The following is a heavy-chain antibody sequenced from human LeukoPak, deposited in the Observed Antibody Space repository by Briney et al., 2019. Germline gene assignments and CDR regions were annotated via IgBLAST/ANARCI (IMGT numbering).Heavy chain of an antibody. D-gene: IGHD3-22*01. V-gene: IGHV1-69*13. CDR3: ALAAYYDSSGFKYYFDY. CDR1: GGTFSSYA. J-gene: IGHJ4*02. CDR2: IIPIFGTA. Sequence: ASVKVSCKASGGTFSSYAISWVRQAPGQGLEWMGGIIPIFGTANYAQKFQGRVTITADESTSTAYMELSSLRSEGTAVYYCALAAYYDSSGFKYYFDYWGQGTLVTVSS.